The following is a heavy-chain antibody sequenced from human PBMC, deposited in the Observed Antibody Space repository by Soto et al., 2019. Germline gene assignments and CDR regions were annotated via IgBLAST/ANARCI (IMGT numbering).Heavy chain of an antibody. CDR2: IIPLVVTT. Sequence: ALGNVSFKAAGDRFRVFFISRVRLAPGQGLECMGGIIPLVVTTDCAQWFQGRLTITTDESTTTAYMELSRLRSEDTATYYCAAELGFGNLSVVWGQATTLTVSS. CDR3: AAELGFGNLSVV. J-gene: IGHJ6*02. D-gene: IGHD3-10*01. V-gene: IGHV1-69*05. CDR1: GDRFRVFF.